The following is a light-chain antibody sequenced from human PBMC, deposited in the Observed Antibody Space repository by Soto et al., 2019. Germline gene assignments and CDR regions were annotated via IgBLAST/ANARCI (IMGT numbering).Light chain of an antibody. V-gene: IGKV1-5*01. CDR3: QQYNSYSRYT. J-gene: IGKJ2*01. Sequence: DIQMTQSPSTLSASVGDRVTITCRASQSISSWLAWYQQKPGKAHKLLIYDASSLESGVPSRFSGSGSGTEITLTISSLQPDDFATYYCQQYNSYSRYTFGQGTKLEIK. CDR2: DAS. CDR1: QSISSW.